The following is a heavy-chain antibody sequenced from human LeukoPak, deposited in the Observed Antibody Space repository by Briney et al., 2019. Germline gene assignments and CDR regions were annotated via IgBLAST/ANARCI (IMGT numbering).Heavy chain of an antibody. Sequence: SVKVSCKASGDTFSTKGISWVRKAPGQGLEWMGGIIPISGTPNYPQKFQDRITFTTDESTRTAYMELTSLTSEDMAVYYCARRRGSTNLYWFDTWGQGTLVIVSS. CDR3: ARRRGSTNLYWFDT. J-gene: IGHJ5*02. V-gene: IGHV1-69*05. CDR1: GDTFSTKG. D-gene: IGHD2-2*01. CDR2: IIPISGTP.